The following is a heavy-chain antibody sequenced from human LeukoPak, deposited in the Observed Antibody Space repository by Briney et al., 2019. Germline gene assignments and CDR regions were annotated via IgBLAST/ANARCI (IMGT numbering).Heavy chain of an antibody. V-gene: IGHV4-34*01. Sequence: SETLSLTCAVYGGSFSGYYWSWIRQPPGKGLEWIGEVNHSGSTNYNTSLKSRVTISVDTSKNQVSLKVISVTAADTAVYYCARGGWNKFDYWGQGTLVTVSS. CDR3: ARGGWNKFDY. CDR2: VNHSGST. D-gene: IGHD1-1*01. CDR1: GGSFSGYY. J-gene: IGHJ4*02.